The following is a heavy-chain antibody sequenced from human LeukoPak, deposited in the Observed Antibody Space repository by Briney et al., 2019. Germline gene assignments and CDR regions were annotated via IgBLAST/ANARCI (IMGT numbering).Heavy chain of an antibody. CDR3: ARDLGYYYGSGSYYNENWFDP. CDR1: GYTLTGHY. V-gene: IGHV1-2*02. Sequence: ASVKVSCKASGYTLTGHYIHWVRQAPGQGLDWMGWINPNSGGTNYAQKFQGRVTMTRDTSISTAYMELSRLRSDDTAVYYCARDLGYYYGSGSYYNENWFDPWGQGTLVTVSS. J-gene: IGHJ5*02. D-gene: IGHD3-10*01. CDR2: INPNSGGT.